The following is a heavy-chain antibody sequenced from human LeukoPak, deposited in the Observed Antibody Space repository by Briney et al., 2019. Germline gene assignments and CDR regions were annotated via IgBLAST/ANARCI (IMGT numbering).Heavy chain of an antibody. Sequence: SETLSLTCTVSGYSISSGYYWGWIRQPPGKGLEWIGSIYHSGSTYYNPSLKSRVTISVDTSKNQFSLKLSSVTAADTAVYYCARVVYYGSGSYYNRDYFDHWGQGTLVTVST. J-gene: IGHJ4*02. D-gene: IGHD3-10*01. CDR2: IYHSGST. CDR1: GYSISSGYY. V-gene: IGHV4-38-2*02. CDR3: ARVVYYGSGSYYNRDYFDH.